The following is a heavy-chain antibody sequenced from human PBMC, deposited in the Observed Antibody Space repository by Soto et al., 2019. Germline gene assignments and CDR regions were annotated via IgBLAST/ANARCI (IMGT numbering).Heavy chain of an antibody. V-gene: IGHV3-23*01. D-gene: IGHD5-12*01. CDR2: ITDVGDPT. CDR1: GFTFGTYA. Sequence: GASLKISCAASGFTFGTYAMNWVRQAPGKGLEWVSTITDVGDPTYYADSVKGRFTNSRDNSKNTLFLRMNSLRAEDTARYYCAKDRDIASHLEGGFYYSGIDVWGQGTTVTVSS. J-gene: IGHJ6*02. CDR3: AKDRDIASHLEGGFYYSGIDV.